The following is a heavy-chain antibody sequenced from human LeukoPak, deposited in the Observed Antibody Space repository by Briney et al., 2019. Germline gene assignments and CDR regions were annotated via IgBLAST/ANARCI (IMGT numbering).Heavy chain of an antibody. J-gene: IGHJ6*03. CDR3: ATSGGYYYYMDV. D-gene: IGHD6-19*01. Sequence: PGGSLRLSCAASGFTFSSYGMHWVRQAPGKGLEWVAVIWYDGSNKYYADSVKGRFTISRDNPKNTLYLQMNSLRAEDTAVYYCATSGGYYYYMDVWGKGTTVTVSS. CDR1: GFTFSSYG. V-gene: IGHV3-33*01. CDR2: IWYDGSNK.